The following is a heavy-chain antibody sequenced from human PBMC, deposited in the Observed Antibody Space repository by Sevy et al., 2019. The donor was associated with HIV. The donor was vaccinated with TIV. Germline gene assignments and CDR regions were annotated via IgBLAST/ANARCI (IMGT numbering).Heavy chain of an antibody. Sequence: GGSLRLSCAASGFTFSTYTMNWVRQAPGKGLEWVSAISGSGGSTYYADSVKGRFTISRDQSKNTLYLQMNSLRAEDTAVYYCAKGDSTFYGMDVWGQGTTVTVSS. D-gene: IGHD2-2*01. CDR3: AKGDSTFYGMDV. J-gene: IGHJ6*02. CDR1: GFTFSTYT. CDR2: ISGSGGST. V-gene: IGHV3-23*01.